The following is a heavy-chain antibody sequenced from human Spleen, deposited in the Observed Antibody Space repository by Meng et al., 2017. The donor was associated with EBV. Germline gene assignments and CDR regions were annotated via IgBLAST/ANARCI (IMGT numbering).Heavy chain of an antibody. CDR3: TRIHGYVAY. V-gene: IGHV3-23*04. D-gene: IGHD5-24*01. CDR1: GYTYSSYR. Sequence: EGQLGGCGCGSVQPVGSTRLACAATGYTYSSYRMDWVREAPGKGLEWVTSSSTTGGSTYYASSVKGRFTISKNYSNNTIYMEMTSLRAEYTAVYYCTRIHGYVAYWGQGALVTVSS. CDR2: SSTTGGST. J-gene: IGHJ4*02.